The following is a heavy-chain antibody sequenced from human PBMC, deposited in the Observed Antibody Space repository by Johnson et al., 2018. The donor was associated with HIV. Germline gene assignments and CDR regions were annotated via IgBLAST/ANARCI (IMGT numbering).Heavy chain of an antibody. V-gene: IGHV3-30*03. CDR3: ARELSGDAFDI. CDR1: GFTFSSYG. D-gene: IGHD1-26*01. J-gene: IGHJ3*02. Sequence: QMHLVESGGGVVQPGRSLRLSCAASGFTFSSYGMHWVRQAPGKGLEWVAVISYDGSNKYYADSVKGRFTISRDNSKNTLYLQMNSLRAEDTAVYYCARELSGDAFDIWGQGTMVTVSS. CDR2: ISYDGSNK.